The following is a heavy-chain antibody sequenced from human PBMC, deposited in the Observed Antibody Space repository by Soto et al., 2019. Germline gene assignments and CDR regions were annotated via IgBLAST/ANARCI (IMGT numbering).Heavy chain of an antibody. Sequence: SGPTLVNPTETLTLTCTVSGFSLSSGRMGVSWIRQPPGKALEWLAHIFSNDEKSYSTSLKSRLTISKDTLKSQVVLTMTNMAPVDTATYFCARRVYYYYMDVWGTGTTVTAP. CDR1: GFSLSSGRMG. CDR2: IFSNDEK. J-gene: IGHJ6*03. V-gene: IGHV2-26*01. CDR3: ARRVYYYYMDV.